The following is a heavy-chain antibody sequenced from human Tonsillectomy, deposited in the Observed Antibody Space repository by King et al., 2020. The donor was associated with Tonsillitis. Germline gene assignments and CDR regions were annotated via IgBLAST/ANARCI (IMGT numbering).Heavy chain of an antibody. V-gene: IGHV3-23*04. J-gene: IGHJ3*01. CDR1: GFNFGTYA. D-gene: IGHD1-1*01. CDR3: AKDLGFNWNPTNAFDF. CDR2: ISAGGYTI. Sequence: VQLVESGGGFVQPGGSLRLSCAASGFNFGTYAMTWVRQAPGKGLEWVSGISAGGYTIYYADSVKGRLTISRDNFKNTLYLQMNSLRAEDTAVYYCAKDLGFNWNPTNAFDFWGQGTMVTVSS.